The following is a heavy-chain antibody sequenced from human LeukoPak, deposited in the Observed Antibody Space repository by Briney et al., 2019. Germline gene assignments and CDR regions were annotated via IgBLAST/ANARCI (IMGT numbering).Heavy chain of an antibody. V-gene: IGHV3-74*01. D-gene: IGHD6-13*01. J-gene: IGHJ4*02. CDR1: VFTFSSSW. CDR2: ISSDGSST. Sequence: GGSLRLSCVASVFTFSSSWMYWVRQAPGKGLVWVSRISSDGSSTTYADSVKGRFTISRDKAKNTLYLQMNSLRVEDTAVYFCARADSSWANDYWGQGTLVTVSS. CDR3: ARADSSWANDY.